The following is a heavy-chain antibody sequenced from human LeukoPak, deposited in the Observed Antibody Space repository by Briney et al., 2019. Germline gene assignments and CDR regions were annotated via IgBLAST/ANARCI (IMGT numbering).Heavy chain of an antibody. CDR2: IYSGGST. CDR1: GFTVSSNY. CDR3: ARDVGTAMGGGRDH. D-gene: IGHD5-18*01. J-gene: IGHJ4*02. V-gene: IGHV3-66*01. Sequence: PGGSLRLSCAASGFTVSSNYMSWVRQAPGKGLEWVSVIYSGGSTYYADSVKGRFTISRDNSKNTLYLQMNSLRAEDTAVYYCARDVGTAMGGGRDHWGQGTLVTVSS.